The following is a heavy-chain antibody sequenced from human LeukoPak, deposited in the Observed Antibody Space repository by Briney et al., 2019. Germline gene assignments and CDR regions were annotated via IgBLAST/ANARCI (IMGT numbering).Heavy chain of an antibody. V-gene: IGHV4-39*01. D-gene: IGHD3-3*01. J-gene: IGHJ4*01. CDR1: GGSISSDIYY. Sequence: SETLSLTCTVSGGSISSDIYYWGWIRQPPGKGLEWIGSIYYSGSTYYNPSLKSRVTISVDTSKNQSSLRLSSVTAADTAVYYCARSMGHTYYDFWSGSNKFDYWGHGTLVTVSS. CDR3: ARSMGHTYYDFWSGSNKFDY. CDR2: IYYSGST.